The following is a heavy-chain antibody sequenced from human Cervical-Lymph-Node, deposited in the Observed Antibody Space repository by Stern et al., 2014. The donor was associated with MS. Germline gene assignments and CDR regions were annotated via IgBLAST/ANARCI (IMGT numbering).Heavy chain of an antibody. CDR3: ASAHSAISRGYKGMNV. D-gene: IGHD6-13*01. CDR2: IIPVFGTP. V-gene: IGHV1-69*01. Sequence: VQLVESGSGVWKPGSSGNVTCKASGGTFRTFAVNCVRQAPGQGLEWVEGIIPVFGTPTYAKKFQGRVTIIPDESTNTVSVEITRLTTDDTATYFCASAHSAISRGYKGMNVWGQGTTIVVSS. J-gene: IGHJ6*02. CDR1: GGTFRTFA.